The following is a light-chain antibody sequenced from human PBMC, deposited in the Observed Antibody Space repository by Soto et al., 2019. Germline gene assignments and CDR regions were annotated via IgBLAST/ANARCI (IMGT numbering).Light chain of an antibody. CDR1: QNINTY. V-gene: IGKV1-39*01. Sequence: DIQMTQSPYSLSAAVADRVTIACRASQNINTYLNWYQQKPGKAPKLLIFAASSLQSGVPSRFSGSRSGPDFTLTISSLQPEDFGTYYCQHIYSIPITFGQGTRLEIK. J-gene: IGKJ5*01. CDR2: AAS. CDR3: QHIYSIPIT.